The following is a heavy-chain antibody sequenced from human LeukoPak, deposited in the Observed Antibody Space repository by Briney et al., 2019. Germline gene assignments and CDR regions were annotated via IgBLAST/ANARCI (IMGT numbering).Heavy chain of an antibody. CDR2: IYPGDSDT. CDR3: TRRMVSTEELDY. J-gene: IGHJ4*02. Sequence: GESLEISCKGSGYSFATYWIAWVRQMPGKGLEWMGIIYPGDSDTRYSPSFQGQVTISADKSISTAYLQWSSLKASDTAMYYCTRRMVSTEELDYWGQGTLVTVFS. CDR1: GYSFATYW. D-gene: IGHD5/OR15-5a*01. V-gene: IGHV5-51*01.